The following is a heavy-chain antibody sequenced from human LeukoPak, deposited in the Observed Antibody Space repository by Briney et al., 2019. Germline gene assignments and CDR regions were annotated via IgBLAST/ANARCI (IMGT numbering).Heavy chain of an antibody. CDR1: GDSVSSNSAA. J-gene: IGHJ4*02. D-gene: IGHD1/OR15-1a*01. V-gene: IGHV6-1*01. Sequence: SQTLSLTCAISGDSVSSNSAAWNWIRQSPSRGLEWLGRTYYRSKWISDYAVSVKSRITINADTSKNQFSLQVNSVTPEDTAVYYCARKGTVTTPFDCWGQGILVTVSS. CDR2: TYYRSKWIS. CDR3: ARKGTVTTPFDC.